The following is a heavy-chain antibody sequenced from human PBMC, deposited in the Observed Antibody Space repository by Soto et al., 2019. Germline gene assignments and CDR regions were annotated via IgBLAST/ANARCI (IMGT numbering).Heavy chain of an antibody. CDR3: ARVAALGYCISTSCYLDYYGMDV. D-gene: IGHD2-2*01. CDR1: GYTFTSYY. V-gene: IGHV1-46*01. Sequence: ASVKVSCKASGYTFTSYYMHWVRQAPGQRLEWMGIINPSGGSTSYAQKFQGRVTMTRDTSTSTVYMELSSLRSEDTAVYYCARVAALGYCISTSCYLDYYGMDVWGQGTTVTVSS. J-gene: IGHJ6*02. CDR2: INPSGGST.